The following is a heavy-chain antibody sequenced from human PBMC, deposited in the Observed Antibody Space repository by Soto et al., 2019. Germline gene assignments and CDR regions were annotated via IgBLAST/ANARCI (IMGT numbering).Heavy chain of an antibody. CDR3: ARAKTVHSYSCPDY. Sequence: GGSLRLSCAASGFAFSSYAMSWVRQAPGKGLEWVSAISGSGGNTYYADSVKGRFTISRDNSMNTLYLQMNSLRAEDTAIYYCARAKTVHSYSCPDYWGQGTLVTVSS. CDR2: ISGSGGNT. CDR1: GFAFSSYA. J-gene: IGHJ4*02. V-gene: IGHV3-23*01. D-gene: IGHD6-13*01.